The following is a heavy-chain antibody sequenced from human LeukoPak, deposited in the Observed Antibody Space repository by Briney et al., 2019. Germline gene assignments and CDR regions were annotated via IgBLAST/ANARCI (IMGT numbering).Heavy chain of an antibody. CDR1: GGSISSSSYY. CDR3: ARRRRFGDQRTSYNWFDP. Sequence: SETLSLTCTVSGGSISSSSYYWGWIRQPPGKGLEWIGSIYYSGSTYYNPSLKSRATISVDTSKNQFSLKLSSVTAADTAVYYCARRRRFGDQRTSYNWFDPWGQGTLVTVSS. CDR2: IYYSGST. V-gene: IGHV4-39*01. D-gene: IGHD3-10*01. J-gene: IGHJ5*02.